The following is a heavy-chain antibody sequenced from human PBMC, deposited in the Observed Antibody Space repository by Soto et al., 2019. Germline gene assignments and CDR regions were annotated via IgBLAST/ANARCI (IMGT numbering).Heavy chain of an antibody. CDR3: ARAGKDIVVVPAAMPHYYYGMDV. CDR2: IIPIFGTA. CDR1: GGTFRSYA. V-gene: IGHV1-69*01. D-gene: IGHD2-2*01. Sequence: QVQLVQSGAEVKKPGSPVKVSCKASGGTFRSYAISWVRQAPGQGLEWMGGIIPIFGTANYSQKFQGRVTITADESTSTAYMELSSLRSEDTAVYYCARAGKDIVVVPAAMPHYYYGMDVWGQGTTVTVSS. J-gene: IGHJ6*02.